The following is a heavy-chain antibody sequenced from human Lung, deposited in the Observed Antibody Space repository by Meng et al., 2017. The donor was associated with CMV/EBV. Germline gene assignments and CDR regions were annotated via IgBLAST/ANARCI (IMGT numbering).Heavy chain of an antibody. CDR3: AKGGGAGRSASDY. Sequence: SXAASGFTFSTYSMNWVRQAPGKGLEWISYISSGSSTIYYADSVKGRVSISRDNAEKTLYLHVNNLRGEDTAVYYCAKGGGAGRSASDYWGQGTXVTVSS. CDR2: ISSGSSTI. V-gene: IGHV3-48*04. J-gene: IGHJ4*02. CDR1: GFTFSTYS. D-gene: IGHD3-16*01.